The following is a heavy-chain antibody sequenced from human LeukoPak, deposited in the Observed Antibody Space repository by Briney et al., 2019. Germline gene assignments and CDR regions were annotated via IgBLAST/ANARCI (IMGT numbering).Heavy chain of an antibody. D-gene: IGHD3-10*01. CDR3: AREGESMVDDI. V-gene: IGHV1-46*01. CDR1: GYTFTSYY. CDR2: INPSGGST. Sequence: GASVKVSCKASGYTFTSYYMHWVRQAPGQGLEWMGIINPSGGSTSYAQKFQGRVTMTRDTSTSTVYMELSSLRSDDTAVYYCAREGESMVDDIWGQGTMVTVSS. J-gene: IGHJ3*02.